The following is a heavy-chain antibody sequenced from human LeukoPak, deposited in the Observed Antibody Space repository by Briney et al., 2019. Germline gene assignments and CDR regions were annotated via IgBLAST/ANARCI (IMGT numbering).Heavy chain of an antibody. Sequence: ASVKVSCKASGYTFTGYYIHWVRQAPGQGLEWMGWINPNSGGTNYAQKFQGRVTMTRDTSISTAYMELSRLRSDDTAVYYCARDLRSSGWYDGDYFDYWGQGTLVTVSS. D-gene: IGHD6-19*01. CDR3: ARDLRSSGWYDGDYFDY. CDR1: GYTFTGYY. CDR2: INPNSGGT. J-gene: IGHJ4*02. V-gene: IGHV1-2*02.